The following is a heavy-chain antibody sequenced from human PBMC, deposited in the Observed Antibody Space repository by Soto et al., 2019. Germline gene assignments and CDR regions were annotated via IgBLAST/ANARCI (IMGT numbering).Heavy chain of an antibody. J-gene: IGHJ6*02. Sequence: PSETLSLTFNVSGASIYAYYWNWIPQSPGKGLDWIGYIIVGGSINYNPSLESRVTISLDTSKKQVSLKLSSVSAADTASYFCAGYCTSYICTEDHYSALEVCGQGTTVTVYS. CDR1: GASIYAYY. CDR3: AGYCTSYICTEDHYSALEV. CDR2: IIVGGSI. D-gene: IGHD2-8*01. V-gene: IGHV4-59*01.